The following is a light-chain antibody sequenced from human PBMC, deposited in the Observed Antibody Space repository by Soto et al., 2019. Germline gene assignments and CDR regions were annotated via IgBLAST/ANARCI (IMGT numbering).Light chain of an antibody. CDR2: EVT. CDR1: SSDVGGYNY. Sequence: QSVLTQPPSASGSPGQSVTISCTGTSSDVGGYNYVSWYQQRPDKAPKLIIYEVTKRPSGVPDRVFGSKSGNTASLTVSGLQADDEGDYYCCSFAGTNSFVFGSGTKLTV. CDR3: CSFAGTNSFV. J-gene: IGLJ1*01. V-gene: IGLV2-8*01.